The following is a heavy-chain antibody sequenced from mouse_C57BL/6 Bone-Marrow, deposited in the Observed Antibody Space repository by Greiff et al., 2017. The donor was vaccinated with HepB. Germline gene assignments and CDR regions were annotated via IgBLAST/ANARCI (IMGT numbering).Heavy chain of an antibody. J-gene: IGHJ4*01. CDR2: INTSSGYT. D-gene: IGHD3-1*01. CDR1: GYTFTSYT. V-gene: IGHV1-4*01. CDR3: ARSDLGYAMDY. Sequence: VKLVESGAELARPGASVKMSCKASGYTFTSYTMHWVKQRPGQGLEWIGYINTSSGYTKYNQKFKEKATLTADKSSSTAYLQLSRLTSDDSAVYYCARSDLGYAMDYWGQGTSVTVSS.